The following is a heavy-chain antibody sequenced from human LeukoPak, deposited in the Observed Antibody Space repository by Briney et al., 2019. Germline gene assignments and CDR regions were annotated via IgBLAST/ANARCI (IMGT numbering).Heavy chain of an antibody. V-gene: IGHV5-51*01. J-gene: IGHJ6*03. CDR1: GSSFTIYW. CDR2: IYPGDSDT. Sequence: GAPLQISCQGSGSSFTIYWIGGVRQLHGKGLEWMGIIYPGDSDTRYSPSFQGQVTISADKSISTAYLQWSSLKASDTAMYYCARHNPAAGHYYYMDVWGKGTTVTVSS. CDR3: ARHNPAAGHYYYMDV. D-gene: IGHD6-13*01.